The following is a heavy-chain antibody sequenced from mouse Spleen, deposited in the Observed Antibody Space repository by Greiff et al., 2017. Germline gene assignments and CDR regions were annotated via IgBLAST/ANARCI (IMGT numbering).Heavy chain of an antibody. J-gene: IGHJ2*01. CDR3: AREKALLRLRGYFDY. D-gene: IGHD1-2*01. CDR1: GYTFTDYY. Sequence: VQLQQSGPELVKPGASVKISCKASGYTFTDYYMNWVKQSHGKSLEWIGDINPNNGGTSYNQKFKGKATLTVDKSSSTAYMELRSLTSEDSAVYYCAREKALLRLRGYFDYWGQGTTLTVSS. V-gene: IGHV1-26*01. CDR2: INPNNGGT.